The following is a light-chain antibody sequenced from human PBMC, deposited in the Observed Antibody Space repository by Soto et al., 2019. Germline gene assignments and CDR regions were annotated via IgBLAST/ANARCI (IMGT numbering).Light chain of an antibody. CDR2: EVT. J-gene: IGLJ1*01. V-gene: IGLV2-8*01. CDR3: SSYAASNNYV. Sequence: QSVLTQPASVSGSPGQSITISCTGTSTDVGDSNHVSWYQHHPGKAPKLIIYEVTKRPSGVPNRFSGSKSANTASLTVSGLQAEDEADYYCSSYAASNNYVFGTGTKLTVL. CDR1: STDVGDSNH.